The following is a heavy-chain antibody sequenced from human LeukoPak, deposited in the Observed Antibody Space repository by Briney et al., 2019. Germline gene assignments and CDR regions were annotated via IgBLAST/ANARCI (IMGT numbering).Heavy chain of an antibody. CDR1: GFTFSNYW. D-gene: IGHD1/OR15-1a*01. CDR2: IKPDGSDY. V-gene: IGHV3-7*01. Sequence: PGGSLRLSCATSGFTFSNYWMSWVRQAPGKGLEWVANIKPDGSDYHYLDSVKGRFTMSRDNAKNSLYLQMNSLGADDTAVYHCARYVIGTLGTIRFDMWGRGTMVTVSS. J-gene: IGHJ3*02. CDR3: ARYVIGTLGTIRFDM.